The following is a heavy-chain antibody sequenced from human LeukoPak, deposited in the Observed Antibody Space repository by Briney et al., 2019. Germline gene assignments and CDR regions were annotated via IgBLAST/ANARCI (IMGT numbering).Heavy chain of an antibody. V-gene: IGHV1-8*01. Sequence: ASVKVSCKASGYTFTSYDINWVRQATAQGLEWMGWMNPNSGNTGYAQKFQGRVTMTRNTSISTAYMELSSLRSEDTAVYYCARGGGGPYDILTGQLDYWGQGTLVSV. CDR2: MNPNSGNT. J-gene: IGHJ4*02. CDR3: ARGGGGPYDILTGQLDY. D-gene: IGHD3-9*01. CDR1: GYTFTSYD.